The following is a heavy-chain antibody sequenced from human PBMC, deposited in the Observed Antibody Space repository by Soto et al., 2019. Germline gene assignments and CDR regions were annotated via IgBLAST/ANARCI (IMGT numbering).Heavy chain of an antibody. CDR3: AKDITPMGAQWLVNYFDY. V-gene: IGHV3-9*01. J-gene: IGHJ4*02. D-gene: IGHD6-19*01. CDR2: ISWNSGSI. Sequence: EVQLVESGGGLVQPGRSLRLSCAASGFTFDDYAMHWVRQAPGKGLEWVSGISWNSGSIGYADSVKGRFTISRDNAKNSXCLQMNSLRAEDTALYYCAKDITPMGAQWLVNYFDYWGQGTLVTVSS. CDR1: GFTFDDYA.